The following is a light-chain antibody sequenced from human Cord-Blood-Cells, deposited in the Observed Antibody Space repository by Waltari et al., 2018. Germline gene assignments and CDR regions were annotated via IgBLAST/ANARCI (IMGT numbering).Light chain of an antibody. Sequence: DVVMTQSPLSLPVTLGQPASISCRSSQSLVHSDGNTYLNWFQQRRGQSPRRLIYKVSNRDSGVPDRFSGSGSGTDFTLKISRVEAEDVGVYYCMQGTHWPPTFGQGTKVEIK. V-gene: IGKV2-30*02. CDR1: QSLVHSDGNTY. CDR3: MQGTHWPPT. J-gene: IGKJ1*01. CDR2: KVS.